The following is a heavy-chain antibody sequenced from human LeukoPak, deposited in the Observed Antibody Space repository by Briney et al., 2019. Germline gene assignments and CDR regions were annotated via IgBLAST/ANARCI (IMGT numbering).Heavy chain of an antibody. CDR1: GFTFDDYA. D-gene: IGHD3-10*01. CDR3: AKDMAAYYYASGNIDY. J-gene: IGHJ4*02. Sequence: GGSLRLSCAASGFTFDDYAMHWVRHAPGKGVEWVSLISWDGGGTYYADTVKGRFTISRDNSKNSLYLQMNSLRAEDTALYYCAKDMAAYYYASGNIDYWGQGTLVTVSS. CDR2: ISWDGGGT. V-gene: IGHV3-43D*03.